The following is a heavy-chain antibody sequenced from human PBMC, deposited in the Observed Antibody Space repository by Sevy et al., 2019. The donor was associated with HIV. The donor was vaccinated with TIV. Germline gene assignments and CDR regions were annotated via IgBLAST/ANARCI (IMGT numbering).Heavy chain of an antibody. D-gene: IGHD3-16*01. Sequence: GGSLRLSCAASGFTVSSNYMSWVRQAPGKGLEWVSVIYSGGSTYYADSVKGRFTISRHNSKNTLYLQMNSLRAEDTAVYYCARDSVEDYDYVWGSYSWGQGTLVTVSS. CDR2: IYSGGST. CDR3: ARDSVEDYDYVWGSYS. J-gene: IGHJ4*02. V-gene: IGHV3-53*04. CDR1: GFTVSSNY.